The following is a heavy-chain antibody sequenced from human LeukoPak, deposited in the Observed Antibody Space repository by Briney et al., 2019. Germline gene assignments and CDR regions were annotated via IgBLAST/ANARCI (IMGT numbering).Heavy chain of an antibody. CDR2: IYSDGSST. Sequence: GGSLRLSCAASGFTFSSYWMHWVRQAPGKGLVWVSRIYSDGSSTSNADSVKGRFTISRDNAKNTLYLQMNSLRAEDTAVYYCARDSAIAAAGGYFDYWGQGTLVTVSS. CDR1: GFTFSSYW. J-gene: IGHJ4*02. CDR3: ARDSAIAAAGGYFDY. D-gene: IGHD6-13*01. V-gene: IGHV3-74*01.